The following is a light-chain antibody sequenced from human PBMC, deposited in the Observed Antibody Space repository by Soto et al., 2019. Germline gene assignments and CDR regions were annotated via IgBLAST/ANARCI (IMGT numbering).Light chain of an antibody. CDR2: AAS. J-gene: IGKJ2*01. CDR1: QTISNY. V-gene: IGKV1-39*01. CDR3: EQRYSAYT. Sequence: DIEMTQSPSSLSASVGDSVTITCRASQTISNYLNWYQQKSEKAPKLLIYAASTLQSGVPSRFSGSGSGTDFTLTISSLQPEDFATYYCEQRYSAYTFVQGTKLEI.